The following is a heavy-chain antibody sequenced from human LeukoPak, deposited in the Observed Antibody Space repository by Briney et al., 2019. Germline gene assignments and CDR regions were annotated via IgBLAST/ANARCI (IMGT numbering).Heavy chain of an antibody. CDR3: ASVNWLDPSFDY. CDR2: IYYSGST. CDR1: GGSLSSYY. J-gene: IGHJ4*02. D-gene: IGHD1-1*01. Sequence: SETLSLTCTVSGGSLSSYYWSWIRQPPGKGLEWIGYIYYSGSTNYNPSLKSRVTISVDTSKNQFSLKLSSVSAADTAVYYCASVNWLDPSFDYWGQGTLVTVSS. V-gene: IGHV4-59*01.